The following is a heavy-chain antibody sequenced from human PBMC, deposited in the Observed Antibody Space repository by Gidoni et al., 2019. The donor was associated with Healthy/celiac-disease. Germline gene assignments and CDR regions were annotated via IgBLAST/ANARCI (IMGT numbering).Heavy chain of an antibody. CDR3: AKDIAAYYGSGKGVAFDI. V-gene: IGHV3-9*01. CDR2: SSWNSGSI. J-gene: IGHJ3*02. D-gene: IGHD3-10*01. CDR1: GFTFDDYP. Sequence: EVQLVESGGGLVQPGRSLRLSCAASGFTFDDYPMHWVRQAPGKGLEWGSGSSWNSGSIGYADSVKGRFTISRDNAKNPLYLQMNSLRAEDTALYYCAKDIAAYYGSGKGVAFDIWGQGTMVTVSS.